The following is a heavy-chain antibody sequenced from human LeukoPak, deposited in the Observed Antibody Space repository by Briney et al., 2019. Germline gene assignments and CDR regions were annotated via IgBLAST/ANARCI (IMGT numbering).Heavy chain of an antibody. CDR3: ARAVGAAFDY. Sequence: SETLSLTCTVAGVSTSSYYWSWLRQPPGKGLEWIGYIYYSVTTNYNPSLKSRVTISVDTTKNQFSLKLSSVTAADTAVYYCARAVGAAFDYWGQGTLVTVSS. V-gene: IGHV4-59*01. CDR2: IYYSVTT. CDR1: GVSTSSYY. D-gene: IGHD1-26*01. J-gene: IGHJ4*02.